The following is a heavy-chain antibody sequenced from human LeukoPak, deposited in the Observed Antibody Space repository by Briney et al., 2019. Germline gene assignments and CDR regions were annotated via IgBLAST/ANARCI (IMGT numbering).Heavy chain of an antibody. V-gene: IGHV1-2*02. Sequence: ASVKVSCKASGYTFTGYYMHWVRQAPGQGLEWMGWINPNSGGTNYAQKFQGRVTMTRDTSISTAYMELSRLRSDDTAVYYCARATAARYDFWSGYIDCWGQGTLVTVSS. J-gene: IGHJ4*02. CDR1: GYTFTGYY. CDR3: ARATAARYDFWSGYIDC. CDR2: INPNSGGT. D-gene: IGHD3-3*01.